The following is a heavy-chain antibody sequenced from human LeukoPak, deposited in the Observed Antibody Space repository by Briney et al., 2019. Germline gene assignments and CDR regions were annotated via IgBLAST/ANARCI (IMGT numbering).Heavy chain of an antibody. CDR1: GFTVSSNY. D-gene: IGHD3-10*01. V-gene: IGHV3-53*01. CDR3: ARDHITMARGVIYDAFDI. Sequence: GGSLRLSCAASGFTVSSNYMSWVRQAPGKGLEWVSVIYSGGGTYYADSVKGRFTISRDNSKNTLYLQMNSLRAEDTAVYYCARDHITMARGVIYDAFDIWGQGTMVTVSS. CDR2: IYSGGGT. J-gene: IGHJ3*02.